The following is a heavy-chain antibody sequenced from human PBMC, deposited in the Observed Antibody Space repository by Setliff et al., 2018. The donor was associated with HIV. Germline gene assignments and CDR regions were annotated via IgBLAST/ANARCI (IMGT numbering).Heavy chain of an antibody. J-gene: IGHJ3*02. Sequence: GGSLRLSCAASGFTFSNYAMNWVRQAPGKGLEWVSTISGSGGLTFYADSVKGRFTISRDNSKNTPYLQMNSLRAEDTVVYYCAKGHYSSGDSKQNGFDMWGQGTMVTVSS. CDR2: ISGSGGLT. V-gene: IGHV3-23*01. CDR1: GFTFSNYA. D-gene: IGHD3-22*01. CDR3: AKGHYSSGDSKQNGFDM.